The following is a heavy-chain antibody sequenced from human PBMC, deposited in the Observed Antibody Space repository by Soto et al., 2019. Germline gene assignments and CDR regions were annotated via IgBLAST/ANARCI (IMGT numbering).Heavy chain of an antibody. CDR3: ARDFTGSYLGLDY. J-gene: IGHJ4*02. CDR2: INAGNGNT. CDR1: GYTFTSYA. V-gene: IGHV1-3*01. Sequence: GSVKVSCKASGYTFTSYAMHWVRQAPGQRLEWMGWINAGNGNTKYSQKFQGRVTITRDTSASTAYMELSSLRSEDTAVYYCARDFTGSYLGLDYWGQGTLVTVSS. D-gene: IGHD1-26*01.